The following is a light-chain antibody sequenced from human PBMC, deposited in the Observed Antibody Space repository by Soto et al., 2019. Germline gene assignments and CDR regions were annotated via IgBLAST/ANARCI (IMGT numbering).Light chain of an antibody. CDR1: HRVSRN. Sequence: EIVVKQAPATLSVSPGERATLSCRASHRVSRNLAWYQQKPGQPPRLLIYDASTRATGVPARFGGRRSGTEFTLTIRGLQSEEFAVYYAQQHGGWPPDTFSQGTKVEI. J-gene: IGKJ2*01. CDR2: DAS. CDR3: QQHGGWPPDT. V-gene: IGKV3-15*01.